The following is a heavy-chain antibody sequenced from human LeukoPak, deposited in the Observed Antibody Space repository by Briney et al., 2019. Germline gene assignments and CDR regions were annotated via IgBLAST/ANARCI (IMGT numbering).Heavy chain of an antibody. CDR3: AGTRWELLY. Sequence: GSLRLSCAASGFTFSNYVMSWVRQAPGRGLEWVSGVSGSGDTPYYADSVKDRFTVSRDNSKNTVYLQINSLRAEDTAVYYCAGTRWELLYWGQGTLVTVSS. CDR1: GFTFSNYV. V-gene: IGHV3-23*01. J-gene: IGHJ4*02. D-gene: IGHD1-26*01. CDR2: VSGSGDTP.